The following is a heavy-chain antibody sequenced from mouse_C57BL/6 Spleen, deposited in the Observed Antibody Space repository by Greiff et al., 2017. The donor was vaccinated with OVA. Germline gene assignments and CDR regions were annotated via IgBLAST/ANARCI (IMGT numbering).Heavy chain of an antibody. J-gene: IGHJ4*01. CDR2: IYPGGGYT. CDR1: GYTFTNYW. D-gene: IGHD3-2*02. CDR3: ARERDSSGYGAMDY. V-gene: IGHV1-63*01. Sequence: VQLQQSGAELVRPGTSVKMSCKASGYTFTNYWIGWAKQRPGHGLEWIGDIYPGGGYTNYNEKFKGKATLTADKSSSTAYMQFSSRTSEDSAIYYCARERDSSGYGAMDYWGQGTSVTVSS.